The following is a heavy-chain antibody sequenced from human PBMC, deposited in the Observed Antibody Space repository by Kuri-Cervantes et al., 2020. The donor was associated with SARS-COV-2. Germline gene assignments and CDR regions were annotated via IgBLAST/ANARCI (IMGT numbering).Heavy chain of an antibody. CDR1: SGSFSGYY. Sequence: SETLSLTCAVYSGSFSGYYWSWIRQPPGKGLGWIGEINHRGSTNYNTSLRRRVPIPVDTSKDQFSLKLSSVTAADTAVYYCARGLGVSLHYYYYYYMDVWGKGTTVTVSS. D-gene: IGHD6-6*01. CDR3: ARGLGVSLHYYYYYYMDV. V-gene: IGHV4-34*01. CDR2: INHRGST. J-gene: IGHJ6*03.